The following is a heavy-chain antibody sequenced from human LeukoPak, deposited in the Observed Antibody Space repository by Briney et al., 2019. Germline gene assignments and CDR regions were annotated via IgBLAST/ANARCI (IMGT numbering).Heavy chain of an antibody. Sequence: GGSLTLFCAASGFTFSSYAMSWVRHAPGKELEWVSAMWYSGDRIYDAGCVKSRFNISKDNFKNKLYLQMNSLRAEDTAVYCCANIPTIFLDYWGQGTLVTVSS. V-gene: IGHV3-23*01. D-gene: IGHD3-10*02. CDR1: GFTFSSYA. CDR2: MWYSGDRI. J-gene: IGHJ4*02. CDR3: ANIPTIFLDY.